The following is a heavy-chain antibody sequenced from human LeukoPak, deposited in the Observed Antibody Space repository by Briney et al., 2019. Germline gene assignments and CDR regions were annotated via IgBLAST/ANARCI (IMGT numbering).Heavy chain of an antibody. CDR2: ISPTGSTT. CDR1: GFSFSGHW. V-gene: IGHV3-74*01. J-gene: IGHJ4*02. D-gene: IGHD6-6*01. CDR3: ARGPNSNWSGLDF. Sequence: GGSLRLSCTASGFSFSGHWMHWARQLLGKGLVWVSRISPTGSTTSYADSVKGRFTVSRDNAKNTLYLQVNNLRAEDTAVYYCARGPNSNWSGLDFWGQGTLLTVSS.